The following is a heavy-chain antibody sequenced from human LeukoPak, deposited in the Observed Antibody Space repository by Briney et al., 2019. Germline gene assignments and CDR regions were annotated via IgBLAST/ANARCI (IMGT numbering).Heavy chain of an antibody. V-gene: IGHV4-34*01. Sequence: SETLSLTCAVYGGSFSGYYWSWIRQPPGKGLEWIGEINHSGSTNYNPSLKSRVTISVDTSKNQFSLKLSSVTAADTAVYYCARVVTAGRYYYYYGMDVWGQGTTVTVSS. D-gene: IGHD2-2*01. J-gene: IGHJ6*02. CDR2: INHSGST. CDR1: GGSFSGYY. CDR3: ARVVTAGRYYYYYGMDV.